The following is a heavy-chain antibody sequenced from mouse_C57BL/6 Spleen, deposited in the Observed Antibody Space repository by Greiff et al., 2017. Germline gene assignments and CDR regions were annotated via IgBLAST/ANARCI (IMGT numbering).Heavy chain of an antibody. CDR2: INYDGSST. CDR1: GFTFSDYY. D-gene: IGHD2-1*01. CDR3: ARQGNGLSMDY. J-gene: IGHJ4*01. V-gene: IGHV5-16*01. Sequence: EVQRVESEGGLVQPGSSMKLSCTASGFTFSDYYMAWVRQVPEKGLEWVANINYDGSSTYYLDSLKSRFIISRDNAKNILYLQMSSLKSEDTATYYCARQGNGLSMDYWGQGTSVTVSS.